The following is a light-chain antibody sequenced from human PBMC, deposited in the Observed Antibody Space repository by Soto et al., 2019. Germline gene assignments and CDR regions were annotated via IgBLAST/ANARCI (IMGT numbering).Light chain of an antibody. V-gene: IGKV3D-15*01. CDR1: QSVRTK. CDR3: QQYNKYPPSWT. Sequence: ETVMTQSPATLSASPGERATLSCRASQSVRTKLAWYQQKPGQAPRLLLYEASSRATGIPSRFSGSGSGTECTHTIRSLRSEDFEVYYCQQYNKYPPSWTFGQGTKVDIK. CDR2: EAS. J-gene: IGKJ1*01.